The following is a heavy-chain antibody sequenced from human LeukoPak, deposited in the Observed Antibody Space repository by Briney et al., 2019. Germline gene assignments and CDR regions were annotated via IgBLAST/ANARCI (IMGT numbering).Heavy chain of an antibody. Sequence: SVKVSCKASGGTFSSYAISWVRQAPGQGLEWMGGIIPIFGTANYAQKFQGRVTITADESTSTAYMELSSLRSEDTAVYYCARDPRAMVRGVPAALRYWGQGTLVTVSS. J-gene: IGHJ4*02. D-gene: IGHD3-10*01. V-gene: IGHV1-69*13. CDR2: IIPIFGTA. CDR3: ARDPRAMVRGVPAALRY. CDR1: GGTFSSYA.